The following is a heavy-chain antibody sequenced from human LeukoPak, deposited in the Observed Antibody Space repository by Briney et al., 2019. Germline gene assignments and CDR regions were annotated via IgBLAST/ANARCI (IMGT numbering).Heavy chain of an antibody. CDR2: IYYSGST. V-gene: IGHV4-59*12. D-gene: IGHD2-2*01. CDR3: ARNLLPAAKGAFDI. CDR1: GGSISSYS. J-gene: IGHJ3*02. Sequence: SETLSLTCTVSGGSISSYSWSWIRQPPGKGLEWIGYIYYSGSTNYNPSLKSRLTISVDTSKKQFSLKLSSVTAVDTAVYYCARNLLPAAKGAFDIWGQGTLVTVSS.